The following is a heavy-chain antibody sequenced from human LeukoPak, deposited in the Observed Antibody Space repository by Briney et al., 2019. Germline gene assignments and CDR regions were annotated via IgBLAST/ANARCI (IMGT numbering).Heavy chain of an antibody. J-gene: IGHJ5*02. CDR3: ARGYCSGGSCFEDP. V-gene: IGHV4-30-2*01. CDR1: GGSISSSSYY. Sequence: SETLSLTCTVSGGSISSSSYYWGWIRQPPGKGLEWIGYIYHSGSTYYNPSLKSRVTISVDRSKNQFSLKLSSVTAADTAVYYCARGYCSGGSCFEDPWGQGTLVTVSS. CDR2: IYHSGST. D-gene: IGHD2-15*01.